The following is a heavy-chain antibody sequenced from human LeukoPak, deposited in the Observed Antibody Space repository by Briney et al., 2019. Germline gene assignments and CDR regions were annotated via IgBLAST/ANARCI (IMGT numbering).Heavy chain of an antibody. D-gene: IGHD3-10*02. V-gene: IGHV3-48*03. CDR3: ASAVRAACDY. CDR1: GFTFSSYE. Sequence: GGSLRLSCAASGFTFSSYEMNWVRQAPGKGLEWGSYISSSGSTRYYADSVKGRVTISRDNATNARYLQMNSLRPQETAVYYCASAVRAACDYWGQGTLVTVSS. CDR2: ISSSGSTR. J-gene: IGHJ4*02.